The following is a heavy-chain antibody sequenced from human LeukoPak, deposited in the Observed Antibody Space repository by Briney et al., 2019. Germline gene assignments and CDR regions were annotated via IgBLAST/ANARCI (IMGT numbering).Heavy chain of an antibody. V-gene: IGHV3-21*01. CDR3: ARDLLGGWGGY. Sequence: PGGSLRLSCAASGFTFSSYSMNWVRQAPGKGLDWVSSISSSSSYIYYAHSVKGRFTISRDNAKNSLYLQMNSLRAEDTAVYYCARDLLGGWGGYWGQGTRVTVSS. CDR1: GFTFSSYS. CDR2: ISSSSSYI. D-gene: IGHD3-16*01. J-gene: IGHJ4*02.